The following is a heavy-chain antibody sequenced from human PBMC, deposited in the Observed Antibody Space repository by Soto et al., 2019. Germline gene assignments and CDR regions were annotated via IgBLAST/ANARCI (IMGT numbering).Heavy chain of an antibody. CDR3: ARDWAAAGPFDY. CDR1: GGTFSSHA. D-gene: IGHD6-13*01. V-gene: IGHV1-69*13. CDR2: IIRMFGTA. J-gene: IGHJ4*02. Sequence: ASVKVSCKASGGTFSSHAISWVRQAPGQGLERMGGIIRMFGTADYAQKFQGRVTITADESTSTAYMELSSLRSEDTAVYYCARDWAAAGPFDYWGQGTLVTVSS.